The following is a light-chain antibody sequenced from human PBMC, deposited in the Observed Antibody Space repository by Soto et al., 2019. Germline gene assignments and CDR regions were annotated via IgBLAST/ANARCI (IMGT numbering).Light chain of an antibody. Sequence: QSALTQPASVSGSPGQSITISCTGTSSDVGGYNYVSWYQQHPGKVPKLIIYDVTVRPSGVSTRFSGSKSGTTASLTISGLQAEDEADYFCNSYTSASVVVFGGGTTLTVL. V-gene: IGLV2-14*03. CDR2: DVT. J-gene: IGLJ2*01. CDR3: NSYTSASVVV. CDR1: SSDVGGYNY.